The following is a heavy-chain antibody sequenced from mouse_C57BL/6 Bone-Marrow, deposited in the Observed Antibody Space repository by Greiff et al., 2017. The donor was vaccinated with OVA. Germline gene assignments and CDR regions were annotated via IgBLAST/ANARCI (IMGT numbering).Heavy chain of an antibody. CDR1: GFSFTSYG. CDR2: IWSGGST. CDR3: ARNTYSNYVSWFAY. D-gene: IGHD2-5*01. J-gene: IGHJ3*01. Sequence: VQLQQSGPGLVQPSQCLSITCTVSGFSFTSYGLHWVRQSPGKGLEWLGEIWSGGSTDYNAAFISRLSISKYNSKSQVFFKMNSLQADDTAIYYCARNTYSNYVSWFAYWGQGTLVTVSA. V-gene: IGHV2-2*01.